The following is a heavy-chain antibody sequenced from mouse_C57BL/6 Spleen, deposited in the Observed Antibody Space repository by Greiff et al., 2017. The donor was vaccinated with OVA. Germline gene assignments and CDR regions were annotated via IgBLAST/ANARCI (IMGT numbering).Heavy chain of an antibody. CDR3: ARWRLRREFAY. D-gene: IGHD2-4*01. V-gene: IGHV5-17*01. CDR1: GFTFSDYG. Sequence: EVMLVESGGGLVKPGGSLKLSCAASGFTFSDYGMHWVRQAPEKGLEWVAYISSGSSTIYYADTVKGRFTISRDNAKNTLFLQMTSLRSEDTAMYYCARWRLRREFAYWGQGTLVTVSA. J-gene: IGHJ3*01. CDR2: ISSGSSTI.